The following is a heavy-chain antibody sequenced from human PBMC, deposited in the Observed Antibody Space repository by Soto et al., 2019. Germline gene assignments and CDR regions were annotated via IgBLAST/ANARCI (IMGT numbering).Heavy chain of an antibody. J-gene: IGHJ4*02. CDR1: GGSFNTYD. CDR2: IIPVFDAT. D-gene: IGHD6-19*01. CDR3: ARDRSSSWYNGTFYFDS. V-gene: IGHV1-69*06. Sequence: QVQLVQSGAEVRRPGSSVKVSCTASGGSFNTYDISWVRQAPGQGLEWMGGIIPVFDATKFAQKFQGRLTITADKSTGTVYMELRSLRSEDTAMYYCARDRSSSWYNGTFYFDSWGQGTLVTVSS.